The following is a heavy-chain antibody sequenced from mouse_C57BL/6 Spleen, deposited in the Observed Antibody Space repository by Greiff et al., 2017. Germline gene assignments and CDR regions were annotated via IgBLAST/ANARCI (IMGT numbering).Heavy chain of an antibody. V-gene: IGHV1-69*01. CDR3: ARSFITTVVAYYFDY. D-gene: IGHD1-1*01. CDR1: GYTFTSYW. CDR2: IDPSDSYT. Sequence: VQLQQSGAELVMPGASVKLSCKASGYTFTSYWMHWVKQRPGQGLEWIGEIDPSDSYTNYNQKFKGKSTLTVDKSSSTAYMQLRSLTSEDSAVYYCARSFITTVVAYYFDYWGQGTTLTVSS. J-gene: IGHJ2*01.